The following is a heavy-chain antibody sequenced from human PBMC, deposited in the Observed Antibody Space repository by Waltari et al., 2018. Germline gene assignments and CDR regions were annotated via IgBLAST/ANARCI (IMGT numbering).Heavy chain of an antibody. J-gene: IGHJ4*02. CDR3: ARESGSSWYEAFDY. D-gene: IGHD6-13*01. V-gene: IGHV3-53*01. CDR2: IYSGGST. Sequence: EVQLVESGGGLIQPGGSLRLSCAASGFTVSSNYMSWFRQAPGQGLEWVSVIYSGGSTYYADSVKGRFTISRDNSKNSLYLQMNSLRAEDTAVYYCARESGSSWYEAFDYWGQGTLVTVSS. CDR1: GFTVSSNY.